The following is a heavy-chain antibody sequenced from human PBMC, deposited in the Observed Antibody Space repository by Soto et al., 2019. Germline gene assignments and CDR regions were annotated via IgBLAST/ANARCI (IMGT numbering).Heavy chain of an antibody. CDR2: IYYTGSTT. D-gene: IGHD7-27*01. J-gene: IGHJ4*02. CDR3: ARRWGTSFDY. V-gene: IGHV4-59*01. Sequence: QVQLQESGPGLVKPSETLSLTCTVSGGSISSYYWSWIRQPPGKGLEWIGYIYYTGSTTNYNPSLKRRVTISVDTSKNQFSLKLSSVTAADTAVYYCARRWGTSFDYWGQGTLVTVSS. CDR1: GGSISSYY.